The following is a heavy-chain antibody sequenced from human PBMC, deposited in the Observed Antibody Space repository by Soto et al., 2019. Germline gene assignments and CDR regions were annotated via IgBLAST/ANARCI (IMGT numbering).Heavy chain of an antibody. D-gene: IGHD4-17*01. CDR2: INHSGST. CDR1: GGSISSSSYY. CDR3: ASPITTEDAFDI. J-gene: IGHJ3*02. Sequence: PSETLSLTCTVSGGSISSSSYYWVWLRQPPGKGLEWIGEINHSGSTNYNPSLKSRVTISVDTSKNQFSLKLSSVTAADTAVYYCASPITTEDAFDIWGQGTMVTVSS. V-gene: IGHV4-39*07.